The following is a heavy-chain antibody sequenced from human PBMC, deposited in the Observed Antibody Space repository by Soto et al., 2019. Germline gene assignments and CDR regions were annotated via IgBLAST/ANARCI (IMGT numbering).Heavy chain of an antibody. Sequence: GESLKISCKGSGYSFTSYWISWVRQMPGKGLEWMGRIDPSDSYTNYSPSFQGHVTISADKSISTAYLQWSSLKASDTAMYYCARQRQTGTHDYYYGMDVWGQGTTVTVSS. D-gene: IGHD1-1*01. CDR1: GYSFTSYW. CDR3: ARQRQTGTHDYYYGMDV. V-gene: IGHV5-10-1*01. CDR2: IDPSDSYT. J-gene: IGHJ6*02.